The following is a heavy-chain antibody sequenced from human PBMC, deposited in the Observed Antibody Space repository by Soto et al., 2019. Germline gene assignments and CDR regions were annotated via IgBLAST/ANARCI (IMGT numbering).Heavy chain of an antibody. CDR3: ARGNYYGSGSYYRRSAFDI. J-gene: IGHJ3*02. CDR1: GGSFSGYY. Sequence: QVQLQQWCAGLLKPSESLSLTCAVYGGSFSGYYWSWIRQPPGKGLEWIGAINHSGSTNYNPSLKSRVTISVDTSKNQFSLKLSCVTAADTAVYYCARGNYYGSGSYYRRSAFDIWGQGTMVTVSS. D-gene: IGHD3-10*01. CDR2: INHSGST. V-gene: IGHV4-34*01.